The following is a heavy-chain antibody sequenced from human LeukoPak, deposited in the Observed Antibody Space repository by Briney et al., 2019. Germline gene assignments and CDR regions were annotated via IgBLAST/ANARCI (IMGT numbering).Heavy chain of an antibody. D-gene: IGHD6-6*01. CDR2: IYPGDSDT. J-gene: IGHJ2*01. CDR3: ARRTPEYTNRWYFDL. V-gene: IGHV5-51*01. Sequence: GESLQISCKGSGYSFTSYWIGWGRPMPGKGLEWVGIIYPGDSDTRYSPSFQGQVTISADKSINSAFVQWSSLKASDTAIYYCARRTPEYTNRWYFDLWGRGTLVTVSS. CDR1: GYSFTSYW.